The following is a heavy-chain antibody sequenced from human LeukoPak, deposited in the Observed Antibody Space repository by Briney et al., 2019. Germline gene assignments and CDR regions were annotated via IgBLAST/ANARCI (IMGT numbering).Heavy chain of an antibody. D-gene: IGHD3-22*01. CDR3: ARVATPSSGYYPLAD. CDR1: GGTFSRYA. CDR2: IIPIFGTA. V-gene: IGHV1-69*05. J-gene: IGHJ4*02. Sequence: SVKVSCKTSGGTFSRYAISWVRQAPGQGLEWMGGIIPIFGTANYVQKFQGRVTITTDASTSTAYTELSSLRAEDTAVYYCARVATPSSGYYPLADWGQGTLVTVSS.